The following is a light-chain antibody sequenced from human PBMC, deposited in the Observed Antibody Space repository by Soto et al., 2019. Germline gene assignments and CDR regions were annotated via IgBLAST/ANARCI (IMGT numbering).Light chain of an antibody. Sequence: EIVLTQSPATLSLSPGERATLSCRASQSISSSLGWYQQKPGQLPRLLIYEASNRATGIPARFSGSGSETDFTLTISSLEPEDFAVYYCQQRRDWPLTFGGGTKVEVQ. CDR3: QQRRDWPLT. V-gene: IGKV3-11*01. J-gene: IGKJ4*01. CDR2: EAS. CDR1: QSISSS.